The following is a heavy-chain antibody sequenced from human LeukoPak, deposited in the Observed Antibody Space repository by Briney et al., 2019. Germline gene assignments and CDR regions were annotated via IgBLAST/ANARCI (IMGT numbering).Heavy chain of an antibody. CDR1: GFTFTTYW. CDR3: AKDPGRFSYY. CDR2: ISGSGGST. J-gene: IGHJ4*02. V-gene: IGHV3-23*01. D-gene: IGHD1-26*01. Sequence: GGSLRLSCAASGFTFTTYWMHWVRQAPGKGLEWVSAISGSGGSTYYADSVKGRFTISRDNSKNTLYLQMNSLRAEDTAVYYCAKDPGRFSYYWGQGTLVTVSS.